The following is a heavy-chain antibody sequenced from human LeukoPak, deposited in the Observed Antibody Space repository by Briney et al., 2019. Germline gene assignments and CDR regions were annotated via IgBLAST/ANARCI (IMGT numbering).Heavy chain of an antibody. CDR3: AKDIAVAGMTFWYFDL. J-gene: IGHJ2*01. CDR1: GFTFDDYA. D-gene: IGHD6-19*01. CDR2: LSWNGATV. V-gene: IGHV3-9*01. Sequence: PGGSLRLSCAASGFTFDDYAMHWVRQAPGKGLEWVSGLSWNGATVGYADSVKGRFTISRDNTKNSLYLQMNSLRAEDTALYYCAKDIAVAGMTFWYFDLWGRGTLVTVSS.